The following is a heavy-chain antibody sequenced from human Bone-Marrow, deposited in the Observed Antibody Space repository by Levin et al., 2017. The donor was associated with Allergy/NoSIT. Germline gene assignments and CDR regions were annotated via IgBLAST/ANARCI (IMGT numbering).Heavy chain of an antibody. Sequence: GGSLRLSCAASGFTFSSYWMHWVRQAPGKGLVWVSRINSDGSSTSYADSVKGRFTISRDNAKNTLYLQMNSLRAEDTAVYYCARDSGLRGVVVPAAIRWFDPWGQGTLVTVSS. CDR3: ARDSGLRGVVVPAAIRWFDP. CDR1: GFTFSSYW. CDR2: INSDGSST. J-gene: IGHJ5*02. V-gene: IGHV3-74*01. D-gene: IGHD2-2*02.